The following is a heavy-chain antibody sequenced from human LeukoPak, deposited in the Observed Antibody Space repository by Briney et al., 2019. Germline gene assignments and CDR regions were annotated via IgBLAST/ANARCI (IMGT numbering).Heavy chain of an antibody. CDR2: IYDSGST. Sequence: SETLSLTCTVSGGSISSYFWSWIRQPPGKGLEWIGYIYDSGSTNYNPSFKSRVTISVDTPKNQFSLKLSSVTAADTAVYYCSSGYRSGWYGLWGKDTLVSVL. V-gene: IGHV4-59*08. J-gene: IGHJ1*01. CDR3: SSGYRSGWYGL. CDR1: GGSISSYF. D-gene: IGHD6-19*01.